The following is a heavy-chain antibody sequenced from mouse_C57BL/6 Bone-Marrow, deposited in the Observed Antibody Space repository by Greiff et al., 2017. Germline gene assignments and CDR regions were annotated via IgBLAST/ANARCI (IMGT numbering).Heavy chain of an antibody. CDR3: ARGGSYWYFDV. V-gene: IGHV1-52*01. Sequence: QVQLQQPGAELVRPGSSVKLSCKASGYTFTSYWMHWVKQRPIQGLEWIGNIDPSDSETHYNQKFKDKATLTVDKSSSTAYMQLSSLTSEDSAVCYCARGGSYWYFDVWGTGTTVTVSS. CDR2: IDPSDSET. CDR1: GYTFTSYW. J-gene: IGHJ1*03.